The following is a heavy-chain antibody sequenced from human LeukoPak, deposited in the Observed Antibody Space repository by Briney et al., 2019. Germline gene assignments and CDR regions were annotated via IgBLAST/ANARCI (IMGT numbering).Heavy chain of an antibody. V-gene: IGHV1-69*05. CDR2: IIPIFGTA. J-gene: IGHJ4*02. CDR1: GGTFSSYA. Sequence: SVKVSCKASGGTFSSYAISWVRQAPGQGLEWMGRIIPIFGTANYAQKFPGRVTITTDESTSTAYMELSSLRSEDTAVYYCAASSYYYDSSGYYSTLDYWGQGTLVTVSS. CDR3: AASSYYYDSSGYYSTLDY. D-gene: IGHD3-22*01.